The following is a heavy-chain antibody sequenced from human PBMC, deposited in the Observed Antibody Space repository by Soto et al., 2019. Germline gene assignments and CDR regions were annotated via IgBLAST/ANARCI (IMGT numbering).Heavy chain of an antibody. CDR3: ASIRAEGYSSS. J-gene: IGHJ4*02. Sequence: SETLSLTCAVSGYSISSGYYWGWIRQPPGKGLEWIGSIYHSGSTYYNPSLKSRVTISVDTSKNQFSLKLSSVTAADTAVYYCASIRAEGYSSSWGQGTLVTVSS. V-gene: IGHV4-38-2*01. D-gene: IGHD6-6*01. CDR2: IYHSGST. CDR1: GYSISSGYY.